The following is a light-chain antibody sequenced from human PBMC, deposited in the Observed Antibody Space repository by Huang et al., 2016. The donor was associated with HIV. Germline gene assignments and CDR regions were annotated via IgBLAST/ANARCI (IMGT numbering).Light chain of an antibody. J-gene: IGKJ1*01. V-gene: IGKV3-15*01. CDR2: GAS. Sequence: TQSPATLSVSPGERATLSCRASQSVSSNLAWYQQKPGQAPCLLIYGASTRATGIPARFSGSGSGTDFTLTISSLQSEDFAVYYCQQYNNWWTFGQGTKVEIK. CDR3: QQYNNWWT. CDR1: QSVSSN.